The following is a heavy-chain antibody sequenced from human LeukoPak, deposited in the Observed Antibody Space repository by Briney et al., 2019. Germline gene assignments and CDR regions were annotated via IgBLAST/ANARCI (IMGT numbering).Heavy chain of an antibody. V-gene: IGHV4-59*01. Sequence: SETLSLTCTVSDDSIRNYYWNWIRQAPGKALEWIGHIHNNGDTAYNFSLKSRVTISMDTSKNQFSLKLSSVTAADTVVYYCGRWGYFDSGNYFVVDYWGQGTVVTVSS. CDR2: IHNNGDT. J-gene: IGHJ4*02. CDR1: DDSIRNYY. CDR3: GRWGYFDSGNYFVVDY. D-gene: IGHD3-22*01.